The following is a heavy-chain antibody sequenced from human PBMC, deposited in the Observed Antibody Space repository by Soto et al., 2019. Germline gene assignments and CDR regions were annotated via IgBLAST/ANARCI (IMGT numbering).Heavy chain of an antibody. CDR3: ARDSPSSGILGTHY. CDR1: GYTFTNHG. D-gene: IGHD3-22*01. Sequence: QVQLVQSGAEVKKPGASVKVFCKASGYTFTNHGISWVRQAPGHGLGRLGLVSAYTGETKYPQSLQGRVPMTTDQATNTAYMELRGLSSDDTAVFYCARDSPSSGILGTHYWGQGTLVTVSS. V-gene: IGHV1-18*01. CDR2: VSAYTGET. J-gene: IGHJ4*02.